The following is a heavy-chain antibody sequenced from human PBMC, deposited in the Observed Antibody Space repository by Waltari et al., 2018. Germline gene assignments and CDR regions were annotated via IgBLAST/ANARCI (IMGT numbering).Heavy chain of an antibody. D-gene: IGHD1-1*01. J-gene: IGHJ4*02. CDR1: GYTFTGYY. V-gene: IGHV1-2*06. CDR2: INPNSGGT. CDR3: ARLHNGANDY. Sequence: QVPLVQSGAEVKKPGASVKVSCKASGYTFTGYYMHWVRQAPGQGLEWRGRINPNSGGTNYAQKFKCRVTMTRDTSISTAYMELSRRRSDDTAVYYCARLHNGANDYWGQGTLVTVSS.